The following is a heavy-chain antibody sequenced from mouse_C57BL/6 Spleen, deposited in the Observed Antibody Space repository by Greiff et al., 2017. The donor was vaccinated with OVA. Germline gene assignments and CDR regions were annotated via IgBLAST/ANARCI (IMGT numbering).Heavy chain of an antibody. J-gene: IGHJ3*01. CDR1: GYSFTSYY. CDR2: IYPGSGNT. V-gene: IGHV1-66*01. D-gene: IGHD1-1*01. Sequence: QVQLQQSGPELVKPGASVKISCKASGYSFTSYYIHWVKQRPGQGLEWIGWIYPGSGNTKYNEKFKGKATLTADTSSSTAYMQLSSLTTEDSAIYYCARRGYYGSSYPFAYWGQGTLVTVSA. CDR3: ARRGYYGSSYPFAY.